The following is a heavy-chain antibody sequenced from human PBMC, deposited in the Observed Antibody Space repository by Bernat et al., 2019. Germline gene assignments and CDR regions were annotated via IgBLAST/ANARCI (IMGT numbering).Heavy chain of an antibody. CDR1: GGTFSSYA. J-gene: IGHJ6*02. V-gene: IGHV1-69*01. CDR2: IIPIFGTA. CDR3: AGHQEQYIYCSGGSCYPKYGMDV. Sequence: QVQLVQSGAEVKKPGSSVKVSCKASGGTFSSYAISWVRQAPGQGLEWMGGIIPIFGTANYAQKFQGRVTITADESTSTAYMELSSLRSEETAVYYGAGHQEQYIYCSGGSCYPKYGMDVWGQGTTVTVSS. D-gene: IGHD2-15*01.